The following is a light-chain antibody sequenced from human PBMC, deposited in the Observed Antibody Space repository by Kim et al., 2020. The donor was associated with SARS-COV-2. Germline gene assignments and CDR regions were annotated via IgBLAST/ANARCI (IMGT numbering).Light chain of an antibody. J-gene: IGKJ4*01. CDR3: LQDDDYPPT. CDR1: QGIRND. Sequence: AIQMTQSPSSLSASVGDRVTITCRASQGIRNDLGWYQQKPGRAPNLLIYATSTLQSGVPSRFSGSGSGTDFTLTISSLQPEDVATYYCLQDDDYPPTFGGGTRVEIK. V-gene: IGKV1-6*01. CDR2: ATS.